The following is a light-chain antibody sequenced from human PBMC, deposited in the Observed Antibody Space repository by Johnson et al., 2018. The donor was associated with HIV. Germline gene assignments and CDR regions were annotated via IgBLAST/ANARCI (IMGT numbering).Light chain of an antibody. CDR1: SSNIGNNY. Sequence: QSVLTQPPSLSAAPGQRVTISCSGSSSNIGNNYVSWYQQLPGTAPRLLVYENHRRPSGIPDRFSGSKSGTSATLDITGLQTGDEADYYCGTWDTSLSSSYVFGTGTKVTFL. J-gene: IGLJ1*01. V-gene: IGLV1-51*02. CDR3: GTWDTSLSSSYV. CDR2: ENH.